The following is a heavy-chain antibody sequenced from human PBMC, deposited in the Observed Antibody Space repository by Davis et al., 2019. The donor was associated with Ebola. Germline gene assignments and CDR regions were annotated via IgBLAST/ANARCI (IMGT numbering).Heavy chain of an antibody. CDR1: GVSINNYY. V-gene: IGHV4-59*08. CDR3: ARSGGGRDSFGYGRFDY. J-gene: IGHJ4*02. D-gene: IGHD5-12*01. Sequence: SETLSLTCNVSGVSINNYYWSWVRQSATKGLEWIGYISYFGSTNYNPSLKGRATISADASKNQFSLELTSVTAADTALYYCARSGGGRDSFGYGRFDYWGQGNLVIISS. CDR2: ISYFGST.